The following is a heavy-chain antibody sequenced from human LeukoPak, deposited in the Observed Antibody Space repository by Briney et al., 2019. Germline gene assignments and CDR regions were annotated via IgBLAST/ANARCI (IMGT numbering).Heavy chain of an antibody. CDR2: IKQDGSEK. V-gene: IGHV3-7*01. Sequence: GGSLRLSCAASGFTFSSYAMSWVRQAPGKGLEWVANIKQDGSEKYYVDSVKGRFTISRDNAKNSLYLQMNSLRAGDTAVYYCARGLVAAHYYYYGMDVWGQGTTVTVSS. CDR1: GFTFSSYA. J-gene: IGHJ6*02. CDR3: ARGLVAAHYYYYGMDV. D-gene: IGHD2-15*01.